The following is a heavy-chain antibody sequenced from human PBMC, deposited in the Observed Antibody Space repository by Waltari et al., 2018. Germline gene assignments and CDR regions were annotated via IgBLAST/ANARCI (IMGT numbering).Heavy chain of an antibody. V-gene: IGHV4-38-2*02. Sequence: QVQLQESGPGLVTPSETLSLTCAVSGYSISSGHSWGWIRQPPGKGLEWIGSIYHSGSTYYNPSLKSRVTISVDTSKNQFSLKLSSVTAADTAVYYCARDHIAVAGFDYWGQGTLVTVSS. D-gene: IGHD6-19*01. CDR2: IYHSGST. CDR1: GYSISSGHS. CDR3: ARDHIAVAGFDY. J-gene: IGHJ4*02.